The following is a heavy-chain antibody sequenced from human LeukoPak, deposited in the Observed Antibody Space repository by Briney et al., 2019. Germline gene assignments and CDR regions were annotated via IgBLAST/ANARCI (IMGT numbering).Heavy chain of an antibody. Sequence: ASVKVSCKASGGTFSSYAISWVRQAPGQGPEWMGRIIPILGIANYAQKFQGRVTITADKSTSTAYMELSSLRSEDTAVYYCAMGTVTTDWFDPWGQGTLVTVSS. CDR2: IIPILGIA. V-gene: IGHV1-69*04. CDR3: AMGTVTTDWFDP. D-gene: IGHD4-11*01. J-gene: IGHJ5*02. CDR1: GGTFSSYA.